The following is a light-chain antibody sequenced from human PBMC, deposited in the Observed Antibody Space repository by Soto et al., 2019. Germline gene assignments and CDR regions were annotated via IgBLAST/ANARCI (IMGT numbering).Light chain of an antibody. J-gene: IGKJ1*01. V-gene: IGKV3-15*01. CDR1: QTVTSN. Sequence: EIVLTQSPATLSVSSGGGAILSCRASQTVTSNLAWYQQRPGQTPRLLIYNTSKRVTGVPARFSGSGFGTEFILTISSLQPDDVAVYYCQHYNDWPPTWTFGHGTKV. CDR2: NTS. CDR3: QHYNDWPPTWT.